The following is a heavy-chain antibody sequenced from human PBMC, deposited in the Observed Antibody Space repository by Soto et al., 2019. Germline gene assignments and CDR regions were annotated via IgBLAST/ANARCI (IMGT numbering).Heavy chain of an antibody. V-gene: IGHV1-69*02. CDR1: GGTFSSYT. Sequence: SVKVSCKASGGTFSSYTISWVRQAPGQGLEWMGRIIPILGIANYAQKFQGRVTITANNSTSTAYMELSSLRSEDTAVYYCARGRRGYYHYYYMDVWGKGTTVTVSS. CDR3: ARGRRGYYHYYYMDV. CDR2: IIPILGIA. J-gene: IGHJ6*03.